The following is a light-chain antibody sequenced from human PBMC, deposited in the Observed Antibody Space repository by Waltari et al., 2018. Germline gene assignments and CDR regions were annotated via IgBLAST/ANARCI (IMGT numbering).Light chain of an antibody. J-gene: IGLJ2*01. V-gene: IGLV2-18*02. Sequence: QSALIQPPSVSGSPGQSVAIYCTGTSSDLARYNFGSWYQQFPGTAPKLLIYEVTTRPSGVPDRFSGSKSGYTASLAISGLQPEDEADYYCSSYTTSSTVIFGGGTKLTVL. CDR3: SSYTTSSTVI. CDR2: EVT. CDR1: SSDLARYNF.